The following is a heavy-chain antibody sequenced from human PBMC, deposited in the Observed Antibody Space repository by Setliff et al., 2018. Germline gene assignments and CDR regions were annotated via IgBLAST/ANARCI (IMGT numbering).Heavy chain of an antibody. D-gene: IGHD6-19*01. J-gene: IGHJ4*02. V-gene: IGHV4-31*03. CDR1: GGSIGPHY. CDR3: ARGRAGHSGH. Sequence: SETLSLTCTVSGGSIGPHYWSWIRQHPGKGLEWIGYIYYSGSTSYYNPSLKSRVTISVDTSKNQFSLKLSSVTAADTAVYYCARGRAGHSGHWGQGTLVTVSS. CDR2: IYYSGST.